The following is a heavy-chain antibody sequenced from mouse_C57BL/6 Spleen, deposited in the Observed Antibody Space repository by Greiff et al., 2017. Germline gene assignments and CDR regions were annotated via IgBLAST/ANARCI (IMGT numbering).Heavy chain of an antibody. CDR1: GYTFTSYW. J-gene: IGHJ1*03. CDR2: INPSNGGT. Sequence: QVHVKQPGTELVKPGASVKLSCKASGYTFTSYWMHWVKQRPGQGLEWIGNINPSNGGTNYNEKFKSKATLTVDKSSSTAYMQLSSLTSEDSAVYYCARLGTTVGGYFDVWGTGTTVTVSS. D-gene: IGHD1-1*01. CDR3: ARLGTTVGGYFDV. V-gene: IGHV1-53*01.